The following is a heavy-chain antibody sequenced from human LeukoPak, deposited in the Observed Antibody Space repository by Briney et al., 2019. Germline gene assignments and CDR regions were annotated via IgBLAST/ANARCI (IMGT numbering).Heavy chain of an antibody. D-gene: IGHD2-8*01. J-gene: IGHJ4*02. Sequence: GGSLRLSCAASGFTFSSYAMHWVRQAPGKGLEWVSAISGSGGSTYYADSVKGRFTISRDNSKNTLYLQMNSLRAEDTAVYYWAKAVGGFCTKGVCYPFDYWGQGPLVTVPS. CDR2: ISGSGGST. CDR3: AKAVGGFCTKGVCYPFDY. CDR1: GFTFSSYA. V-gene: IGHV3-23*01.